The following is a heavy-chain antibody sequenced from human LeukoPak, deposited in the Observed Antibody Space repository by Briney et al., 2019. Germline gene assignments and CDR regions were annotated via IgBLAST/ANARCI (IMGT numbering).Heavy chain of an antibody. CDR3: ARETYYDILTGYYIGAFDI. J-gene: IGHJ3*02. D-gene: IGHD3-9*01. V-gene: IGHV1-18*01. CDR1: GYTFTICG. CDR2: ISAYNGNT. Sequence: ASVNVSCKASGYTFTICGISWVRHAPGQGLEWMGWISAYNGNTNYAQKLQGRVTMTTDTSTSTVYMEMRSLRSDDTAVYYCARETYYDILTGYYIGAFDIWGQGTMVTVSS.